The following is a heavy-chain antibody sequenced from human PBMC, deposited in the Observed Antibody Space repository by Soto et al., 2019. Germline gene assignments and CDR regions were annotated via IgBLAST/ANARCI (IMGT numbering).Heavy chain of an antibody. Sequence: QVQLEQSGAEVKKPGASVKVSSKASGYTFTSYDINWVRQATGQGLEWMGWMNPNSGDTGYAQKFQGRVTMTRNTSISTAYMELTSLRSEDTALYFCMVAATRGILDSWGQGTLVTVSS. CDR3: MVAATRGILDS. V-gene: IGHV1-8*01. CDR2: MNPNSGDT. CDR1: GYTFTSYD. D-gene: IGHD2-15*01. J-gene: IGHJ4*02.